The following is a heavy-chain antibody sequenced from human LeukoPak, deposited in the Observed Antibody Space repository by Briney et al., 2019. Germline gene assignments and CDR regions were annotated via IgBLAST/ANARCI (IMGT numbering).Heavy chain of an antibody. CDR3: AKNLVAATYYYYYYGMDV. Sequence: GGSLRLSCAASGFTFSSYVMSWVRQAPGKGLEWVSVISGSGGSTYYADSVKGRFTISRDNSKNTLYLQMNSLRAEDTAVYYCAKNLVAATYYYYYYGMDVWGQGTTVTVSS. V-gene: IGHV3-23*01. CDR2: ISGSGGST. CDR1: GFTFSSYV. D-gene: IGHD1-26*01. J-gene: IGHJ6*02.